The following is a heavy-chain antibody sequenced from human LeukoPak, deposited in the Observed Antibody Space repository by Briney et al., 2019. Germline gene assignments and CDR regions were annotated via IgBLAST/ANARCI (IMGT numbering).Heavy chain of an antibody. V-gene: IGHV4-59*01. CDR1: GGSISSYY. Sequence: SETLSLTCTVSGGSISSYYWSWIRQPPGKGREWIGYVYYSGSTKYNPSLKRRVAISVYSSKNQFSLKLSSVTAADTAVYYCARARTVYYFDYWGQGTLVTVSS. J-gene: IGHJ4*02. CDR2: VYYSGST. CDR3: ARARTVYYFDY.